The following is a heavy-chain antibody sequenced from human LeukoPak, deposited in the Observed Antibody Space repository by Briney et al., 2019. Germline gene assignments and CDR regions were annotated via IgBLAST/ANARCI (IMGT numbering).Heavy chain of an antibody. J-gene: IGHJ4*02. D-gene: IGHD6-13*01. V-gene: IGHV3-72*01. CDR3: ARVITTGSGWYNFDY. CDR2: VPARNRPDRCTT. CDR1: GFTFSHHH. Sequence: GGSLRLSCAASGFTFSHHHMDWVRHARGKGGEWVGCVPARNRPDRCTTQYAASVKGRFTISRDDSEHSLYLQMSSLRTEDTAVYYCARVITTGSGWYNFDYWGQGTLVTVSS.